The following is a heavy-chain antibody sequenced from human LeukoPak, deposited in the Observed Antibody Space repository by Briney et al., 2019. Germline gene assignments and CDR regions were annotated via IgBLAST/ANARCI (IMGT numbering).Heavy chain of an antibody. D-gene: IGHD2-15*01. CDR3: ARYYDCSGGSCYSTAFDY. Sequence: ASVKVSCKASGYTFTSYGNSWGGHAPRQGGEGRGWINPNSGGTNYAQKFQGRVTITRDTSIITAYMELSRLRSDDTAVYYFARYYDCSGGSCYSTAFDYWGQGTLVTVSS. V-gene: IGHV1-2*02. CDR2: INPNSGGT. J-gene: IGHJ4*02. CDR1: GYTFTSYG.